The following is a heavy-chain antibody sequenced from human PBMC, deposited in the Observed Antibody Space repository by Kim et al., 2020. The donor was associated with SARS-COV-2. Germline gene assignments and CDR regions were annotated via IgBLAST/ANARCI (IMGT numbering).Heavy chain of an antibody. Sequence: GGSLRLTCAASGFTFSTYDMHWVRQVTGKGLEWVSAIAVGGETYYADSVKGRCTISRENAKNSLYLQMNSLGAGDTAVYYCVREKSDYGSVNSNYYYPIDVWGRGATVTVPS. CDR2: IAVGGET. D-gene: IGHD3-10*01. J-gene: IGHJ6*02. CDR1: GFTFSTYD. V-gene: IGHV3-13*01. CDR3: VREKSDYGSVNSNYYYPIDV.